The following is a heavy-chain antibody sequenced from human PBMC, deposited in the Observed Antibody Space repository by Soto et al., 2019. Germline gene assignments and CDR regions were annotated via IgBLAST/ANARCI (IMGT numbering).Heavy chain of an antibody. CDR3: ARALDPVGGTSVGAYLQY. CDR2: TYYRSKWYN. D-gene: IGHD1-26*01. CDR1: GDSVSSNSAA. V-gene: IGHV6-1*01. Sequence: SQTLSLTCAISGDSVSSNSAAWNWIRQSPSRGLEWLGRTYYRSKWYNDYAVSVKSRITINPDTSKNQFSLQLNSVTPEYRAVFYCARALDPVGGTSVGAYLQYRGQGPLVTVSS. J-gene: IGHJ4*02.